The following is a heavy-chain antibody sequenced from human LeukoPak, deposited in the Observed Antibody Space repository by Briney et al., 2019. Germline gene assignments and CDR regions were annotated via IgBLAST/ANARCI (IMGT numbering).Heavy chain of an antibody. CDR2: IYHSGST. CDR1: GYSISSGYY. J-gene: IGHJ4*02. Sequence: PSETLSLTCTVSGYSISSGYYWGWIRQPPGKGLEWIGSIYHSGSTYYNPSLKSRVTISVDTSKNQFSLKLSSVTAADTAVYYCARAPVSSTSCFDYWGQGTLVTVSS. D-gene: IGHD2-2*01. V-gene: IGHV4-38-2*02. CDR3: ARAPVSSTSCFDY.